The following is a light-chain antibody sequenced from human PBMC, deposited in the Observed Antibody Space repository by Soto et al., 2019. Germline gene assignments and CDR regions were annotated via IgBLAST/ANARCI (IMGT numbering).Light chain of an antibody. CDR3: QQYNSYSRS. CDR1: QSINIW. Sequence: DIQMTQSPSTLSASVGDRVTITCRASQSINIWLAWYQQKPGKAPKLLIYDASSLQSGVPSRFRGSTSGTEFTLTISSLQPDDFATYYCQQYNSYSRSFXGGTKVDIK. CDR2: DAS. J-gene: IGKJ4*01. V-gene: IGKV1-5*01.